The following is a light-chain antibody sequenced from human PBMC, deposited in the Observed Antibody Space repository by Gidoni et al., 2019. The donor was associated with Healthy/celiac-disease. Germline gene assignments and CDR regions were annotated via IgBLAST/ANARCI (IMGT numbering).Light chain of an antibody. Sequence: DLQMNQSPSTLSASIGGRVAIPCRASQSINSLLALYQQKPGKAPKLPIYKASSLESGVPSRFSGSGSGTEFTLTISSLQPDDFATYYCQQYNTYALTFGRXTKVEIK. V-gene: IGKV1-5*03. J-gene: IGKJ4*01. CDR3: QQYNTYALT. CDR1: QSINSL. CDR2: KAS.